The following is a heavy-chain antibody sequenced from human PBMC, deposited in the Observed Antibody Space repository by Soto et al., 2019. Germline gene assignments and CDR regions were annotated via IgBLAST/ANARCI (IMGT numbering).Heavy chain of an antibody. CDR1: GGTFSSYA. CDR2: IIPIFGTA. D-gene: IGHD3-9*01. Sequence: KVSCKASGGTFSSYAISWVRQAPGQGLEWMGGIIPIFGTANYAQKFQGRVTITADESTSTAYMELSSLRSEDTAVYYCATYDILTGWSWGQGTLVTVSS. J-gene: IGHJ5*02. V-gene: IGHV1-69*01. CDR3: ATYDILTGWS.